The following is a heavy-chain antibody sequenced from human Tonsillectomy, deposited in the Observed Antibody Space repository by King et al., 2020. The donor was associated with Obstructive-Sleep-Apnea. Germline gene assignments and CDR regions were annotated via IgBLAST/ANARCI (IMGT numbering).Heavy chain of an antibody. CDR2: IGTAGDT. CDR3: ARLADGGNFDY. CDR1: GFTFSRYD. V-gene: IGHV3-13*01. Sequence: VQLVESGGGLVQPGGSLRLSCAASGFTFSRYDMHWVRQATGKGLEWVSAIGTAGDTYYPGSVKGRFTTSREKAKNSLYLQMNSLRAGDTAVYYCARLADGGNFDYWGQGTLVTVSS. J-gene: IGHJ4*02. D-gene: IGHD4-23*01.